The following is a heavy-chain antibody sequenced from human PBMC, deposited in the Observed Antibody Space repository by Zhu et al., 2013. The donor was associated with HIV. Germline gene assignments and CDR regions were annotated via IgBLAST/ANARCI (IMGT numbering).Heavy chain of an antibody. D-gene: IGHD5-12*01. CDR1: GYTFSSHY. V-gene: IGHV1-46*03. CDR3: ARKKGDGYNPFDY. Sequence: QVQLVQSGAEVKKPGASVKVSCTASGYTFSSHYMHWVRQAPGQGLEWMGVINPSGGSTSYAQKFQGRVTMTRDTSTSTVYMELSSLRSDDTAVYYCARKKGDGYNPFDYWGQGTLVTVSS. CDR2: INPSGGST. J-gene: IGHJ4*02.